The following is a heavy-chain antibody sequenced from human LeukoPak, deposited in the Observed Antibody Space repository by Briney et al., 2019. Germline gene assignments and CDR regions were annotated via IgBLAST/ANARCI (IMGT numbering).Heavy chain of an antibody. V-gene: IGHV3-7*01. CDR2: IKQDGSDK. J-gene: IGHJ4*02. D-gene: IGHD1-1*01. Sequence: GGFLRLSCAASGFTFSAYWMSWVRQAPGKGLEWLANIKQDGSDKQYVDSVKGRFAISRDNAKTSVYLQMNSLRAEDTALYYCVSTTRSSPFDNWGQGTLVTVSS. CDR3: VSTTRSSPFDN. CDR1: GFTFSAYW.